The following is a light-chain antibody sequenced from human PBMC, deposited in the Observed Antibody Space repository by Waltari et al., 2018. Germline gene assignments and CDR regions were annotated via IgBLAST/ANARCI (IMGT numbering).Light chain of an antibody. Sequence: DIVLTQSPGTLSLSPGERATLSCRASQSVSRTLTWYQQKPGQAPRLLIYDASIRATDIPDRFSGSGSGTDFSLTISRLEPEDFAVYYFQKYGTRPATFGQGTKVEIK. CDR1: QSVSRT. J-gene: IGKJ1*01. CDR2: DAS. V-gene: IGKV3-20*01. CDR3: QKYGTRPAT.